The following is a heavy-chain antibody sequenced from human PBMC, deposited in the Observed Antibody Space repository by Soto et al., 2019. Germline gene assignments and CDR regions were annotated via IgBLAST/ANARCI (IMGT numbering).Heavy chain of an antibody. D-gene: IGHD7-27*01. J-gene: IGHJ5*02. Sequence: PSETLSLTCAVYGGSFSGYYWSWIRQPPGKGLEWIGEINHSGSTNYNPSLKSRVTISVDTSKNQFSLKLSSVTAADTAVYYCARGLDWGSRWVDPWGQGTLVIVSS. CDR2: INHSGST. CDR3: ARGLDWGSRWVDP. V-gene: IGHV4-34*01. CDR1: GGSFSGYY.